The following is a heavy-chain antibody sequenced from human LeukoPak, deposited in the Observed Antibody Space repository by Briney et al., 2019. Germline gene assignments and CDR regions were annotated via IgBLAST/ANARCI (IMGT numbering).Heavy chain of an antibody. Sequence: GGSLRLSCAASGFTFSSYAMSCVRQAPGKGLEWVSAISGSGGSTYYADSVKGRFTISRDNSKNTLYLQMNSLRAEDTAVYYCAKAGCTSTSCLKLDYWGQGTLVTVSS. CDR1: GFTFSSYA. V-gene: IGHV3-23*01. D-gene: IGHD2-2*01. J-gene: IGHJ4*02. CDR2: ISGSGGST. CDR3: AKAGCTSTSCLKLDY.